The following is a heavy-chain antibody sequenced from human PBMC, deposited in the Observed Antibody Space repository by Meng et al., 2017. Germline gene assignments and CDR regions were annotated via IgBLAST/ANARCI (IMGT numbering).Heavy chain of an antibody. V-gene: IGHV3-33*01. CDR2: IWYDGSNK. CDR3: ATDLITGTRYPTDY. CDR1: GFTFSSYG. J-gene: IGHJ4*02. D-gene: IGHD1-20*01. Sequence: GGSLRLSCAASGFTFSSYGMHWVRQAPGKGLEWVAVIWYDGSNKYYADSVKGRFTISRDNSKNTLYLQMNSLRAEDTAVYYCATDLITGTRYPTDYWGQGTLVTVSS.